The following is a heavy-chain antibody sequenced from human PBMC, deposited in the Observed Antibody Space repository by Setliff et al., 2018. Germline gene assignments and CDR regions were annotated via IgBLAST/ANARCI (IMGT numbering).Heavy chain of an antibody. CDR2: IFHSGST. D-gene: IGHD3-10*01. CDR1: GDSISSGSYY. J-gene: IGHJ4*02. CDR3: ARVADGSGSFYLGFDY. V-gene: IGHV4-31*03. Sequence: PSETLSLTCTVSGDSISSGSYYWNWIRQHPEKGLEWLGYIFHSGSTHYNSSLKSRITISIATSKNHFSLELNSVTAADSAVYYCARVADGSGSFYLGFDYWGQGILVTVSS.